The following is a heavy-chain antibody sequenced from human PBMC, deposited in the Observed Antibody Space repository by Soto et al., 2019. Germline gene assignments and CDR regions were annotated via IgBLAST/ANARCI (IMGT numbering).Heavy chain of an antibody. CDR1: GFIFNTLG. V-gene: IGHV3-7*01. D-gene: IGHD3-16*01. CDR3: VAWGTSTSNP. Sequence: GGSLSLSCAASGFIFNTLGMSWVRQAQAKGLEWVAHTKPDGSEKYYVDSAKGRFTISRDNTRNSLYLQMTSLRADDTALYYCVAWGTSTSNPWGQGTLVTVYS. J-gene: IGHJ5*02. CDR2: TKPDGSEK.